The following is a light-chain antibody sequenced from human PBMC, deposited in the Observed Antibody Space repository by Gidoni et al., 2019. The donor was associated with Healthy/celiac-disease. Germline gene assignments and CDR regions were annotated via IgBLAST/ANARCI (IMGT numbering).Light chain of an antibody. CDR3: QQSYSTFMYT. Sequence: DIQLTQSPSSLSASVGDRVTITCRASQSISSYLNWYQQKPGKAPKLLIYAASSWQSGVPSRFSGRGSGTDFTLTISSLQPEEFATYYCQQSYSTFMYTFXQXTKLEIK. J-gene: IGKJ2*01. CDR1: QSISSY. V-gene: IGKV1-39*01. CDR2: AAS.